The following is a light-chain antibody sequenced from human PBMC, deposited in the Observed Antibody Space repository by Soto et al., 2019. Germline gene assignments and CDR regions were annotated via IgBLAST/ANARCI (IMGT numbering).Light chain of an antibody. V-gene: IGKV4-1*01. J-gene: IGKJ2*01. CDR1: QSVLYSSNNKNY. CDR3: QQYHSNPYS. CDR2: WAS. Sequence: DIVMTQSPDSLAVSLGERATINCKSSQSVLYSSNNKNYLAWYQQKSGQPHKLLIYWASTRESGVPDRFSGSGSGTDFTLTISSVQAEDVAVYYCQQYHSNPYSFGQGTNLQIK.